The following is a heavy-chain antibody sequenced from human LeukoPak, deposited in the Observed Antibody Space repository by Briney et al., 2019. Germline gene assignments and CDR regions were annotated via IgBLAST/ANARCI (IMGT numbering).Heavy chain of an antibody. J-gene: IGHJ1*01. Sequence: SETLSLTCAVYGGSFSDYYWTWIRQPPGKGLEWIGEINHSGSPNNNPSLKSRVSISFDTSKNQFSLKLTSVTAADTAVYYCARTVDSRGFSSFQHWGQGTLVTVSS. V-gene: IGHV4-34*01. CDR3: ARTVDSRGFSSFQH. CDR1: GGSFSDYY. CDR2: INHSGSP. D-gene: IGHD3-22*01.